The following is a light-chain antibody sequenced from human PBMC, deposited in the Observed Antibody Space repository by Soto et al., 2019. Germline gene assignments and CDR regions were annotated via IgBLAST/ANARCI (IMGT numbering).Light chain of an antibody. CDR3: QSYDSSLSGVV. Sequence: QLVLTQPPSVSGAPGQRVTISCTGGSSNIGAGYDVHWYQQLPGTAPKLLIYGNVNRPSGVPDRFSGSKSGTSASLAITGLQAEDEGDYYCQSYDSSLSGVVFAGGTKLTVL. CDR1: SSNIGAGYD. V-gene: IGLV1-40*01. CDR2: GNV. J-gene: IGLJ2*01.